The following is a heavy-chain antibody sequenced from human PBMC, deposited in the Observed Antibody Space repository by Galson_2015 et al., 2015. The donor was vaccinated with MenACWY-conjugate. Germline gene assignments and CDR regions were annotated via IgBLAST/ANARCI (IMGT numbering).Heavy chain of an antibody. CDR2: IQSKNYGANT. V-gene: IGHV3-49*03. CDR3: TRADHRHCSRTNCPFDH. CDR1: GFAFGDYL. Sequence: LRLSCATSGFAFGDYLMGWFRQAPGKGLEWVGYIQSKNYGANTQYAASVKDRFTISRDDSRSIAYLQMNSLKTEDTALYYCTRADHRHCSRTNCPFDHWGQGTLVTVSS. D-gene: IGHD2-2*01. J-gene: IGHJ4*02.